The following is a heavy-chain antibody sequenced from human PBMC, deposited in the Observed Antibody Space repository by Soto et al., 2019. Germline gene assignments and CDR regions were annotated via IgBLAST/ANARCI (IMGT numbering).Heavy chain of an antibody. D-gene: IGHD3-3*01. Sequence: PGGSLRLSCAASGFTFSSYSMNWVRQAPGKGLEWVSYISSSSSTIYYADSVKGRFTISRDNAKNSLYLQMNSLRDEDTAVYYCARAATYYDFWSGPAASGIGAFDIWGQGTMVTVSS. CDR1: GFTFSSYS. J-gene: IGHJ3*02. V-gene: IGHV3-48*02. CDR3: ARAATYYDFWSGPAASGIGAFDI. CDR2: ISSSSSTI.